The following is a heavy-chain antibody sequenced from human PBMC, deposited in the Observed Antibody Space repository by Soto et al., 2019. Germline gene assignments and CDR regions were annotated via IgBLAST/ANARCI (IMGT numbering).Heavy chain of an antibody. D-gene: IGHD3-10*01. CDR2: IYYSGST. V-gene: IGHV4-59*02. J-gene: IGHJ6*03. CDR1: GGSVSSYY. CDR3: AGGLKGSGSYSPYYYMDV. Sequence: SETLSLTCTVSGGSVSSYYWSWIRQPPGKGLEWIGYIYYSGSTNYNPSLKSRVTISVDTSKNQFSLKLSSVTAADTAVYYCAGGLKGSGSYSPYYYMDVWGKGTTVTVSS.